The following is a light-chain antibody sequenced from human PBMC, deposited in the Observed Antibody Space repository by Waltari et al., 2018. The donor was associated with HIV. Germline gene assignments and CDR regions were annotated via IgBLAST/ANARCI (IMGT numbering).Light chain of an antibody. J-gene: IGKJ1*01. V-gene: IGKV1-27*01. Sequence: DIQMTQSPSSLSASVGDRVTITCRASQGISNYLTWDQQKPGKVPKLLIYAASTLQSGVPSRFSGSGSGTYCTLTISSLHPEDVATYYCQKYNSAPQTFGQGTKVEIK. CDR1: QGISNY. CDR2: AAS. CDR3: QKYNSAPQT.